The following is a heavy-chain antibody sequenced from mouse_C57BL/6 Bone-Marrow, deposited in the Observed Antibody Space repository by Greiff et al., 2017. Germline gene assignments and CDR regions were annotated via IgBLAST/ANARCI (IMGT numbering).Heavy chain of an antibody. CDR2: INPYNGGP. Sequence: EVQLQQSGPVLVKPGASVKMSCKASGYTFTDYYMNWVKQSHGKSLEWIGVINPYNGGPSYNQKFKGKATLTVDTSSSTAYMELNSLTSEDSAVXYCAKVYYGYYYAMDYWGQGTSVTVSS. J-gene: IGHJ4*01. V-gene: IGHV1-19*01. CDR3: AKVYYGYYYAMDY. D-gene: IGHD2-1*01. CDR1: GYTFTDYY.